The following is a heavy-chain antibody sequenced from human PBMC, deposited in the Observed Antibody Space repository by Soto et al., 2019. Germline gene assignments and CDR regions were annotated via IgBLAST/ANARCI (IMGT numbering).Heavy chain of an antibody. V-gene: IGHV4-4*07. D-gene: IGHD5-18*01. CDR1: GGFISSYY. CDR2: IYTSGST. J-gene: IGHJ4*02. Sequence: TLSLTCTVSGGFISSYYWSWIRQPAGKGLEWIGRIYTSGSTNYNPSLKSRVTMSVDTSKNQFSLKLSSVTAADTAVYYCARGRGYSYGPDFDYWGQGTLVTVSS. CDR3: ARGRGYSYGPDFDY.